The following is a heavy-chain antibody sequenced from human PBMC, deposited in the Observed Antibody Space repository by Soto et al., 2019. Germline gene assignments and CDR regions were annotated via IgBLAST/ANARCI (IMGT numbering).Heavy chain of an antibody. D-gene: IGHD3-22*01. CDR3: ATKYYYDSSGYYPFDY. CDR2: ISAYNGNT. J-gene: IGHJ4*02. CDR1: GYTFTSYG. Sequence: QVQLVQSGAEAKKPGASVKVSCKASGYTFTSYGISWVRQAPGQGLEWMGWISAYNGNTNYAQKLQGRVTMTTDTSTSTAYMELRSLRSDDTAVYYCATKYYYDSSGYYPFDYWGQGTLVTVSS. V-gene: IGHV1-18*01.